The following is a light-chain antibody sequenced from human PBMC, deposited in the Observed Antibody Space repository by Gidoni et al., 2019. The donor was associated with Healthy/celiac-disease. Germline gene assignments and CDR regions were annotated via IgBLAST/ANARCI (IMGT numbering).Light chain of an antibody. J-gene: IGLJ2*01. V-gene: IGLV3-1*01. CDR3: QAWDSSTYVV. CDR2: QDN. Sequence: SYELSQPPSVSVSPGQTASITCSGEKLEDKYVCWSQQRPGQSTVQVIYQDNKRPSGIPERFSGSNSGNTASLTISGTQAMDEVDDYCQAWDSSTYVVFGGGTKLTVL. CDR1: KLEDKY.